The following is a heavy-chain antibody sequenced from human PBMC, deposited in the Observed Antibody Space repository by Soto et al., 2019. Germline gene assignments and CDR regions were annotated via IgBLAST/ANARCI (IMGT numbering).Heavy chain of an antibody. Sequence: EVQLVESGGGLVQPGGSLRLSCAASGFTFSSYAMHWVRQAPGKGLEYVSAISSNGGSTYYANSVKGRFTISRDNSKNTLYLQMGRLRAEDMAVYYCARGPGYYFDYWGEGTLSTVSS. J-gene: IGHJ4*02. CDR3: ARGPGYYFDY. CDR2: ISSNGGST. V-gene: IGHV3-64*01. CDR1: GFTFSSYA.